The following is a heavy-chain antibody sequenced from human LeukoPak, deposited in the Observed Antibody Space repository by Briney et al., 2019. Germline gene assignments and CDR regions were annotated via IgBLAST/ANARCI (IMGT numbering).Heavy chain of an antibody. J-gene: IGHJ5*02. Sequence: GGSLRPSCAASGFTFSNAWMAWVRQVPGKGLEWLGRIKSKTDGETADYAAPVRGRFFISRDDRKDTLYVEINSLKTEDTGIYYCTIVLRPYRGSGYRSWFDPWGRGTLVTVSS. V-gene: IGHV3-15*01. CDR3: TIVLRPYRGSGYRSWFDP. CDR2: IKSKTDGETA. CDR1: GFTFSNAW. D-gene: IGHD3-22*01.